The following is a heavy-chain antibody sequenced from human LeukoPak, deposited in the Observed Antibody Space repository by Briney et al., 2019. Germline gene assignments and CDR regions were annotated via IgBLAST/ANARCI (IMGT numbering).Heavy chain of an antibody. J-gene: IGHJ6*03. D-gene: IGHD3-16*01. V-gene: IGHV3-21*01. Sequence: GGSLRLSCAASGFTFSSYSMNWVRQAPGKGLEWVSSISSSSSYIYYADSVKGRFTISRDNAKNSLYLQMNSLRAEDTAVYYCARAPETGEQGDYHYYMDVWGKGTTVTVSS. CDR3: ARAPETGEQGDYHYYMDV. CDR2: ISSSSSYI. CDR1: GFTFSSYS.